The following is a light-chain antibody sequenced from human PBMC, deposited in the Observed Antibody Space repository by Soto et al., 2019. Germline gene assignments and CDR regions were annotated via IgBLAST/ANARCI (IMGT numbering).Light chain of an antibody. J-gene: IGKJ1*01. Sequence: EIVLTQSPATLSLSPGERATLSCRASQSVSSYLAWYQQKPGQAPRLLIFDASNRATGIPARFSGSGSGTDFTLTISSLEPEDFAVYYCQQRSNWPRTFGQWTKVXIK. CDR1: QSVSSY. V-gene: IGKV3-11*01. CDR2: DAS. CDR3: QQRSNWPRT.